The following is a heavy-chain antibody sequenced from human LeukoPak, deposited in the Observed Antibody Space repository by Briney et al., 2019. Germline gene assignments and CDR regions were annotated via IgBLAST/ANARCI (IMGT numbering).Heavy chain of an antibody. CDR1: GGTFSSYA. Sequence: ASVKVSCKASGGTFSSYAISWVRQAPGQGLEWMGGIIPIFGTANYAQKFQGRVTITADESTSTAYMELSSLRSEDTAVYYCARHLRPDYYGSGSYYTPWDYWGQGTLVTVSS. CDR3: ARHLRPDYYGSGSYYTPWDY. V-gene: IGHV1-69*13. J-gene: IGHJ4*02. CDR2: IIPIFGTA. D-gene: IGHD3-10*01.